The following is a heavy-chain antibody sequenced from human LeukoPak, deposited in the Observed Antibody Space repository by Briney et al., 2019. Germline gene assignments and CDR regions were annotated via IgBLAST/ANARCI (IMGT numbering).Heavy chain of an antibody. Sequence: GESLKISCKGSGYSFTSYWISWVRQMPGKGLEWMGRIVPSDSYTNYSPSFQGHVTISADKSISTAYLQWSSLKASDTAMYYCARHGLHFAWFREDFDYWGQGTLVTVSS. V-gene: IGHV5-10-1*01. D-gene: IGHD3-9*01. J-gene: IGHJ4*02. CDR3: ARHGLHFAWFREDFDY. CDR1: GYSFTSYW. CDR2: IVPSDSYT.